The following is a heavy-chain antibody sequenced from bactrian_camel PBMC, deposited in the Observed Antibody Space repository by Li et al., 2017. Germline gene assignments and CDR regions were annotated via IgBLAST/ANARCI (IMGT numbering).Heavy chain of an antibody. CDR2: IRPGGSYT. V-gene: IGHV3S6*01. CDR3: VADEDQYGVRVGGY. Sequence: VQLVESGGGSAQEGGSLTLSCQASGDTRSYGLGWFRLAPGKGLEWVSSIRPGGSYTYYIDSVKGRFTISRDNAKNTVYLQMNSPKSEDTALYYCVADEDQYGVRVGGYWGHGTQVTVS. J-gene: IGHJ6*01. CDR1: GDTRSYG. D-gene: IGHD5*01.